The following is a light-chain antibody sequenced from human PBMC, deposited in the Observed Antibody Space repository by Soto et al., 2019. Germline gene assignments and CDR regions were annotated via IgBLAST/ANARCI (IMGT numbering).Light chain of an antibody. CDR2: EVS. CDR3: CSYTSSNTHVV. J-gene: IGLJ3*02. CDR1: SSDIGGYNY. Sequence: QSALTQPASVSGSPGQSITISCTGTSSDIGGYNYVSWYQQQPGKAPQLIIYEVSNRPSGVSNRFFASKSGNTASLTISGLQAEDEADYYCCSYTSSNTHVVFGGGTKLTVL. V-gene: IGLV2-14*03.